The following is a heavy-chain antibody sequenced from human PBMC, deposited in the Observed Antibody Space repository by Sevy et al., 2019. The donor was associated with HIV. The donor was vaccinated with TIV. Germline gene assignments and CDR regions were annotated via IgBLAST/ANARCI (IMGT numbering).Heavy chain of an antibody. V-gene: IGHV1-24*01. CDR2: FDPEDGET. CDR3: ATTKDYYESSGSPFDY. Sequence: ASVKVSCKVSGYTLTQLSMHWVRQAPGKGLEWMGSFDPEDGETLYAQKFQGRVTMTEDTSTDTAYMELSSLRSEDTAICYCATTKDYYESSGSPFDYWGQGTLVTVSS. CDR1: GYTLTQLS. D-gene: IGHD3-22*01. J-gene: IGHJ4*02.